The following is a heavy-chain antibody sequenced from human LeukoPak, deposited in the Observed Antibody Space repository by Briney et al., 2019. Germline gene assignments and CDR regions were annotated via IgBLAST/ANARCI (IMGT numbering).Heavy chain of an antibody. V-gene: IGHV4-34*01. D-gene: IGHD2-2*01. J-gene: IGHJ5*02. Sequence: SETLSLTCAVYGGSFSGYYWSWIRQPPGEGLEWIGEINHSGSTNYNPSLKSRVTISVDTSKNQFSLKLSSVTAADTAVYYCAHGYCSSTSCRGNWFDPWGQGTLVTVSS. CDR2: INHSGST. CDR3: AHGYCSSTSCRGNWFDP. CDR1: GGSFSGYY.